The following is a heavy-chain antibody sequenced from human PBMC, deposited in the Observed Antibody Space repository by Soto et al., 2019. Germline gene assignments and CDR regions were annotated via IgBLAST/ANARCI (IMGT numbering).Heavy chain of an antibody. CDR3: AKSTDLNYYYYMDV. J-gene: IGHJ6*03. Sequence: DVQLVESGGGLVQPGRSLRLSCAASGFTFDDYAMHWVRQAPGKGLEWVSGISWNSGSIGYADSVKGRFTISRDNAKNSLYLQMNSLRAEDTALYYCAKSTDLNYYYYMDVWGKGTTVTVSS. V-gene: IGHV3-9*01. CDR1: GFTFDDYA. CDR2: ISWNSGSI.